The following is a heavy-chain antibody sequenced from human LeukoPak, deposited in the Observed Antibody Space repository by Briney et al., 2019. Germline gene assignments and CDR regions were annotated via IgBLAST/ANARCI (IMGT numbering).Heavy chain of an antibody. D-gene: IGHD3-22*01. CDR2: IKQDGSEK. CDR1: GFTFSSYW. CDR3: AREVPYDSSGYYYYFDY. J-gene: IGHJ4*02. V-gene: IGHV3-7*01. Sequence: GGSLRLSCAASGFTFSSYWMSWVRQAPGKGLEWVANIKQDGSEKYYVDSVKGRFTISRDNAKNSLYLQMNSLRAEDTAVYYCAREVPYDSSGYYYYFDYWGQGTLVTVSS.